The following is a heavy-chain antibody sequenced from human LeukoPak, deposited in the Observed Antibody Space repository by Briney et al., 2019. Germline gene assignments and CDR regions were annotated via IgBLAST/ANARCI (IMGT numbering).Heavy chain of an antibody. CDR3: ATVTFRVSAFDI. J-gene: IGHJ3*02. CDR1: AGTFSSYA. V-gene: IGHV1-69*13. D-gene: IGHD4-17*01. Sequence: SVKVSCKASAGTFSSYAISWVRQAPGQGLEWMGGIIPIFGTANYAQKFQGRVTITADESTSTAYMELSSLRSEDTAVYYCATVTFRVSAFDIWGQGTMVTVSS. CDR2: IIPIFGTA.